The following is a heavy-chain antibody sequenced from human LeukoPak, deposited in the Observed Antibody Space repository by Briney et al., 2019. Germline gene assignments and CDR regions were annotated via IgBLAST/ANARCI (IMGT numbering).Heavy chain of an antibody. V-gene: IGHV1-69*06. D-gene: IGHD2-15*01. CDR1: GGTFSSYA. Sequence: SVKVSCKASGGTFSSYAISWVRRAPGQGLEWMGGIIPIFGTANYAQKFQGRVTITADKSTGTAYMELSSLRSEDTAVYYCASVYVMGYCSGGSCYSGLDYWGQGTLVTVSS. CDR2: IIPIFGTA. J-gene: IGHJ4*02. CDR3: ASVYVMGYCSGGSCYSGLDY.